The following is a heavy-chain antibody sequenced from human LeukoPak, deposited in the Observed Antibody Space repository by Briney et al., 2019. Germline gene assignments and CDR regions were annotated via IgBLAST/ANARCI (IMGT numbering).Heavy chain of an antibody. J-gene: IGHJ4*02. Sequence: GGSLRLSCAASGFTFSSYVMHWVRQAPGKGLEWVAVICYDGSNKYYADSVKGRFTISRDNSKNTLYLQMNSLRAEDTAVYYCASGSRREASDSRPLVLNYWGQGTLVTVSS. CDR2: ICYDGSNK. CDR1: GFTFSSYV. V-gene: IGHV3-33*01. D-gene: IGHD6-13*01. CDR3: ASGSRREASDSRPLVLNY.